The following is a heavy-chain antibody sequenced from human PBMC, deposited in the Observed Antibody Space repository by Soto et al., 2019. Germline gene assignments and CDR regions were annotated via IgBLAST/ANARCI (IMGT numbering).Heavy chain of an antibody. J-gene: IGHJ4*02. CDR2: IYWDDDK. CDR1: GFSLSTRGEG. D-gene: IGHD6-13*01. V-gene: IGHV2-5*02. Sequence: QITLKESGPTLVKPTQTLTLTCTFSGFSLSTRGEGVGWIRQPPGKALEWLALIYWDDDKRYSPSLKSRLTITKDTSKNQVVLTMTNMDPVDTATYYCAHDSSGSYGLDYWGRGTLVTVSS. CDR3: AHDSSGSYGLDY.